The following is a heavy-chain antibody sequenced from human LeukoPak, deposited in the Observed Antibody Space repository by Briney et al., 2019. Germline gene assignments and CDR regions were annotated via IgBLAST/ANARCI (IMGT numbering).Heavy chain of an antibody. Sequence: SETLSLTCAVYGGSFSGYYWSWIRQPPGKGLEWIGEINHSGSTNYNPSLKSRVTISVDTSKNQFSLKLSSVTAADTAVYYCASVARRGGKPFDYWGQGTLVTVSS. CDR1: GGSFSGYY. V-gene: IGHV4-34*01. J-gene: IGHJ4*02. CDR3: ASVARRGGKPFDY. D-gene: IGHD6-6*01. CDR2: INHSGST.